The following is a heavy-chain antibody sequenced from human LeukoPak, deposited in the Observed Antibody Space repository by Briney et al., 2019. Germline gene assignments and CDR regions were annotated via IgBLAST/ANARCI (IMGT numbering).Heavy chain of an antibody. D-gene: IGHD5-24*01. CDR3: ARDAPLRRDGYNSDAFDI. Sequence: SQTLSLTCTVSGGSISSGSYYWSWIRQPAGKGLEWIGRIYTSGSTNYNPSLKSRVTISVDTSKNQFSLKLSSVTAADTAVYYCARDAPLRRDGYNSDAFDIWGQGTMVTVSS. CDR1: GGSISSGSYY. CDR2: IYTSGST. J-gene: IGHJ3*02. V-gene: IGHV4-61*02.